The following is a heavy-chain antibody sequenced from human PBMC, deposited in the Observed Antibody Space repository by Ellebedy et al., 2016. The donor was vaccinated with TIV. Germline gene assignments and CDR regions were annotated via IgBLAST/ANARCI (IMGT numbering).Heavy chain of an antibody. CDR1: GFTFSSYW. CDR2: ISSGGTTI. CDR3: AKVVKGSLDP. D-gene: IGHD2-15*01. Sequence: GGSLRLXXAASGFTFSSYWMSWVRQAPGKGLEWVSYISSGGTTIHYADSVKGRFTISRDNAKNSLYLQMNSLRAEDTAVYYCAKVVKGSLDPWGQGTLVTVSS. J-gene: IGHJ5*02. V-gene: IGHV3-48*04.